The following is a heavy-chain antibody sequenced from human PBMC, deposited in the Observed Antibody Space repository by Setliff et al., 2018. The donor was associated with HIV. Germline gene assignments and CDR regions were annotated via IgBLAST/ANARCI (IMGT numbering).Heavy chain of an antibody. D-gene: IGHD3-10*01. J-gene: IGHJ4*02. CDR2: IYPADSDT. CDR1: GYNFTSFW. CDR3: ARLPSLLWFGELNYYFDY. Sequence: SLKISCKGSGYNFTSFWIAWVRQMPGKGLEWMGIIYPADSDTRYSPSFQGQVTISADKSISTAFLQWRSLKASDTAIYYCARLPSLLWFGELNYYFDYWGQGTLVTVSS. V-gene: IGHV5-51*01.